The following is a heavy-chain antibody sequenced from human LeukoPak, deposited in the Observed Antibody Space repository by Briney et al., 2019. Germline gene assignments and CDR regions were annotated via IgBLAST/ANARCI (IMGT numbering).Heavy chain of an antibody. Sequence: GASVKVSCKASGGTFSSYATSWVRQAPGQGLEWMGGIIPIFGTANYAQKFQGRVTITADESTSTAYMELSSLRSEDTAVYYCARALDIVVVVANPYYGMDVWGQGTTVTVSS. CDR1: GGTFSSYA. CDR2: IIPIFGTA. J-gene: IGHJ6*02. V-gene: IGHV1-69*13. CDR3: ARALDIVVVVANPYYGMDV. D-gene: IGHD2-15*01.